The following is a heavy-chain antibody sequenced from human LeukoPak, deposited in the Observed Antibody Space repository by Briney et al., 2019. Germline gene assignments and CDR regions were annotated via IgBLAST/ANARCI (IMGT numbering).Heavy chain of an antibody. CDR2: INAGNGNT. D-gene: IGHD3-22*01. V-gene: IGHV1-3*01. Sequence: ASVKVSCKASGYTFTSYVMHWVRQAPGQRLEWMGWINAGNGNTKYSQKFQGRVTITRDTSASTAYMELSSLRSDDTAMYYCAMRKPYDSSGPFDYWGQGTLVTVSS. CDR1: GYTFTSYV. J-gene: IGHJ4*02. CDR3: AMRKPYDSSGPFDY.